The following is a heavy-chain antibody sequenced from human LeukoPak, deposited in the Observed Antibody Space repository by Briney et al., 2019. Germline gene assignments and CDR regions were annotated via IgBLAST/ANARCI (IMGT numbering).Heavy chain of an antibody. CDR2: TSYDGSNK. Sequence: GRSLRLSCAVSGFTFSSYGMHWVRQAPGKGLEWVAVTSYDGSNKYYADSVKGRFTISRDNSKNTLYLQMHSLRTEDTAVYFCAKDILSWSSGYPENVGFDYWGQGTLVTVSS. CDR3: AKDILSWSSGYPENVGFDY. J-gene: IGHJ4*02. D-gene: IGHD3-22*01. CDR1: GFTFSSYG. V-gene: IGHV3-30*18.